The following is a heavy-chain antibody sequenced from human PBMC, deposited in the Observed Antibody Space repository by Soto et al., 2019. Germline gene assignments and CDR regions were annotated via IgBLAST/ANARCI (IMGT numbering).Heavy chain of an antibody. CDR2: IYYTGST. D-gene: IGHD6-19*01. J-gene: IGHJ4*02. Sequence: PSETLSLTCTVSGGSVSSSLYYWSWIRQPPGKGLESIGYIYYTGSTNYNPSLKSRVTISIDTSKNQFSLKLSSVTAADTAVYYCASHLAVAGYFDSWGQGTLVTVSS. CDR3: ASHLAVAGYFDS. CDR1: GGSVSSSLYY. V-gene: IGHV4-61*01.